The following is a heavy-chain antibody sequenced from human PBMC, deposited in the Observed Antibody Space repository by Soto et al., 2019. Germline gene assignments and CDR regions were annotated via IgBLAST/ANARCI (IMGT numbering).Heavy chain of an antibody. V-gene: IGHV3-23*01. CDR3: APHVSCSGGSCQYDAFAI. CDR2: ITADVGT. Sequence: EVQVLESGGGLVQPGGSLRLSCEGSGFTVSSHAMTWIRQAPGKGPEWVSTITADVGTHYADSVKGRFAMSRDTSESTLYLQMNSLGAEDTAAYYCAPHVSCSGGSCQYDAFAIRGQGTMVTVSS. J-gene: IGHJ3*02. D-gene: IGHD2-15*01. CDR1: GFTVSSHA.